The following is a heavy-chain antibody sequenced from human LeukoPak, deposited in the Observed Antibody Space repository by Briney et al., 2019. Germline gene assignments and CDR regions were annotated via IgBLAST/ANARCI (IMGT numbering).Heavy chain of an antibody. V-gene: IGHV3-21*01. Sequence: PSETLSLTCAVYGGPFSGYYWSWIRQPPGKGLEWVSLISSSSSYIYYADSVKGRFTISRDNAKNSLHLQMNSLRAEDTAVYYCARGGSGNYYTLFDYWGQGTLVTVSS. J-gene: IGHJ4*02. D-gene: IGHD3-10*01. CDR2: ISSSSSYI. CDR3: ARGGSGNYYTLFDY. CDR1: GGPFSGYY.